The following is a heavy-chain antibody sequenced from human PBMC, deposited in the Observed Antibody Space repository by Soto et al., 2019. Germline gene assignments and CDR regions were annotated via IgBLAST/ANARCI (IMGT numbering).Heavy chain of an antibody. D-gene: IGHD3-22*01. CDR1: GFTFSDYY. Sequence: GGSLRLSCAASGFTFSDYYMSWIRQAPGKGLEWVSYISSSSSYTNYADSVKGRFTISRDNAKNSLYLQMNSLRAEDTAVYYCARAPTYYYDSSGYYLDYWGQGTLVTAPQ. J-gene: IGHJ4*02. CDR2: ISSSSSYT. V-gene: IGHV3-11*06. CDR3: ARAPTYYYDSSGYYLDY.